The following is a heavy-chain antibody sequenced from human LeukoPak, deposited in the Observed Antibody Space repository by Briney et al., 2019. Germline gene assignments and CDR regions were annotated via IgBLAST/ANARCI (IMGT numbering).Heavy chain of an antibody. CDR1: GYTFTNYH. CDR2: ISASSGNR. V-gene: IGHV1-18*04. CDR3: ARSSQEEAIVRPSDY. J-gene: IGHJ4*02. Sequence: ASVKVSCKASGYTFTNYHINWVRQAPGQGLEWMGWISASSGNRNYAQKLQGRVTMTTDTSTTTAYMELRNLRSDDTAVYYCARSSQEEAIVRPSDYWGQGTVVTVSS. D-gene: IGHD2-15*01.